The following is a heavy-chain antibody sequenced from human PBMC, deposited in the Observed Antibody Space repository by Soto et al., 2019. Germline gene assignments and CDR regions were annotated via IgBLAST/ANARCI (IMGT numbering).Heavy chain of an antibody. V-gene: IGHV1-69-2*01. CDR3: ATGHDYSNARWFDP. CDR1: GYTFTDYY. J-gene: IGHJ5*02. Sequence: ASVKVSCKVSGYTFTDYYMHWVQQAPGKGLEWMGLVDPEDGETIYAEKFQGRVTITADTSTDTAYMELSSLRSEDTAVYYCATGHDYSNARWFDPWGQGALVTVSS. D-gene: IGHD4-4*01. CDR2: VDPEDGET.